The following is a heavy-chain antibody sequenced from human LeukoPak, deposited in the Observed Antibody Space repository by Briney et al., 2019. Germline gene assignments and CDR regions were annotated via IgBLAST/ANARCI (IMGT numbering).Heavy chain of an antibody. CDR3: VSTLRFLPYRRFDY. J-gene: IGHJ4*02. V-gene: IGHV4-39*01. D-gene: IGHD3-3*01. Sequence: SETLSLTCTVSGNSVRSSSSYWGWIRQPPGKGLEWIGSSYYSGTAYYNPSLKSRVTISGDASRNQFSLRLSSVTASDTAVYYCVSTLRFLPYRRFDYWGQGTLVTVSS. CDR1: GNSVRSSSSY. CDR2: SYYSGTA.